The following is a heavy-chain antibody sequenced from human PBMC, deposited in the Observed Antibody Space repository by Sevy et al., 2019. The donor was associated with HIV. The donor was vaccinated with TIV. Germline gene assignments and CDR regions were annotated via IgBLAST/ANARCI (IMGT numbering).Heavy chain of an antibody. V-gene: IGHV3-21*01. CDR2: ISSSSNYT. J-gene: IGHJ6*02. Sequence: GGSLRLSCAASGFTFSTYSMNWVRQAPGKGLEWVSSISSSSNYTYYADSVKGRFTISRDKAKNPLYLQMNSVRAEDTAVYYCARDGARITMVQGVMAYYHGMDVWGQGTTVTVSS. CDR3: ARDGARITMVQGVMAYYHGMDV. D-gene: IGHD3-10*01. CDR1: GFTFSTYS.